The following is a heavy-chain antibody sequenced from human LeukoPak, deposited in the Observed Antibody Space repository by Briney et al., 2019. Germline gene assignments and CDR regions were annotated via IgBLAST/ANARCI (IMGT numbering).Heavy chain of an antibody. J-gene: IGHJ4*02. CDR1: GFTFSSYS. V-gene: IGHV3-21*01. D-gene: IGHD3-22*01. Sequence: GGSLRLSCAASGFTFSSYSMNWVRQAPGKGLGWVSSISSSSSYIYYADSVKGRFTISRDNAKSSLYLQMNSLRAEDTAVYYCARDQTIVGDFDYWGQGTLVTVSS. CDR3: ARDQTIVGDFDY. CDR2: ISSSSSYI.